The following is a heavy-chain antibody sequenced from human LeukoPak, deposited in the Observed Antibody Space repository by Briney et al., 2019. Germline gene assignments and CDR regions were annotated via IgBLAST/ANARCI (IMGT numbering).Heavy chain of an antibody. CDR2: IRSTGGST. V-gene: IGHV3-23*01. CDR1: GFTFSSYA. CDR3: AKDTLGYCTGGVCSHFDY. D-gene: IGHD2-8*02. J-gene: IGHJ4*02. Sequence: GGSLRLSCAASGFTFSSYAMSWVRQAPGKGLEWVSAIRSTGGSTNYADSVKGRFTISRDNFKNTLFLQMNSLRAEDTAVYYCAKDTLGYCTGGVCSHFDYWGQGTLVTVSS.